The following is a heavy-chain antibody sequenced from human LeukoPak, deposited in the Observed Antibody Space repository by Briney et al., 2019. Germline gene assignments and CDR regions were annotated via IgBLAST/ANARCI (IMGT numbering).Heavy chain of an antibody. Sequence: PGGSLRLSCAASGLTFSSYWMHWVRQAPGKGLVWVSRINSDGSSTSYADSVKGRFTISRDNAKNTLYLQMNSLRAEDTAVYYCAREGFYDFWSGYYGYYFDYWGQGTLVTVSS. CDR3: AREGFYDFWSGYYGYYFDY. CDR1: GLTFSSYW. V-gene: IGHV3-74*01. J-gene: IGHJ4*02. CDR2: INSDGSST. D-gene: IGHD3-3*01.